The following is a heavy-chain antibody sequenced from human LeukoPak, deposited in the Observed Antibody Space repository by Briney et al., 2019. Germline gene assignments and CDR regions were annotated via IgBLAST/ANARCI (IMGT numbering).Heavy chain of an antibody. D-gene: IGHD5-18*01. CDR2: ISSSGSTI. Sequence: GGSLRLSCAASGFTFSSYEMNWVRQAPGKGLEWVSYISSSGSTIYYADSVKGRFTISRDNVKNSLYLQMNSLRAEDTAVYYCAREGGYSYGLDYWGQGALVTVSS. V-gene: IGHV3-48*03. J-gene: IGHJ4*02. CDR1: GFTFSSYE. CDR3: AREGGYSYGLDY.